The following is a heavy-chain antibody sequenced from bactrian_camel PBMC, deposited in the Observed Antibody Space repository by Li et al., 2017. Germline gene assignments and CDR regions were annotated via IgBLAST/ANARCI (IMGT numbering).Heavy chain of an antibody. J-gene: IGHJ4*01. CDR2: INSGGTT. Sequence: DVQLVESGGGLVQPGGSLRFSCAASGFTFSSAAMSWVRQAPGKGLEWVSAINSGGTTYSADSVKGRFTISRDNAKNTLYLQMNSLKPEDTAVYYCTRSYFGASHNTFAFWGQGTQVTVS. D-gene: IGHD1*01. CDR1: GFTFSSAA. V-gene: IGHV3S31*01. CDR3: TRSYFGASHNTFAF.